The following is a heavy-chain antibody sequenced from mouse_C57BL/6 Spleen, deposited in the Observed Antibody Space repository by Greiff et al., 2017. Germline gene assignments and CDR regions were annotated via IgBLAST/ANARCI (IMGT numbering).Heavy chain of an antibody. CDR2: IYWDDDK. V-gene: IGHV8-12*01. CDR1: GFSLSTSGMG. J-gene: IGHJ2*01. CDR3: ARGIYYDYDRGIFFDY. Sequence: QVTLKESGPGILQSSQTLSLTCSFSGFSLSTSGMGVSWIRQPSGKGLEWLAHIYWDDDKRYNPSLKSRLTISKDTSRNQVFLKITSVDTADTATYYCARGIYYDYDRGIFFDYWGQGTTLTVSS. D-gene: IGHD2-4*01.